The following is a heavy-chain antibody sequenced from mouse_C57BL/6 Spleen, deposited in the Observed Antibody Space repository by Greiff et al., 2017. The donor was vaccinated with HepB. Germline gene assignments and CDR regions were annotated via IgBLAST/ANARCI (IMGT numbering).Heavy chain of an antibody. Sequence: QVQLQQSGAELVKPGASVKMSCKASGYTFTSYWITWVKQRPGQGLEWIGDIYPGSGSTNYNEKFKSKATLTVDTSSSTAYMQLSSLTSEDSAVYYCARSLTTVVAYDYWGQGTTLTVSS. CDR2: IYPGSGST. CDR3: ARSLTTVVAYDY. J-gene: IGHJ2*01. D-gene: IGHD1-1*01. CDR1: GYTFTSYW. V-gene: IGHV1-55*01.